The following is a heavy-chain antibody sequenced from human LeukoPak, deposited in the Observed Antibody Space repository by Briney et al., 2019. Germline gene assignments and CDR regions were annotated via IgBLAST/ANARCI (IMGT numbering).Heavy chain of an antibody. CDR3: ARGGMVPNDY. D-gene: IGHD4/OR15-4a*01. CDR2: ISYDGSSK. V-gene: IGHV3-30*03. Sequence: GGSLRLSCAAAGFTFSTYAMHWDRQAPGKGLEWVAVISYDGSSKYYADSVKGRFTISRDNSKNTLYLQMNSLRAEDTAVYYCARGGMVPNDYWGQGTLVTVSS. J-gene: IGHJ4*02. CDR1: GFTFSTYA.